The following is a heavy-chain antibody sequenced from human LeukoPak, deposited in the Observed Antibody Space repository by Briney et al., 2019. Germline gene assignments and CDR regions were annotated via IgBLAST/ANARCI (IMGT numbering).Heavy chain of an antibody. CDR1: GGSISSGDYY. CDR2: IYSSGST. V-gene: IGHV4-39*01. J-gene: IGHJ4*02. D-gene: IGHD6-25*01. CDR3: ARLLGAAKTDYFDS. Sequence: KPSETLSLTCTVSGGSISSGDYYWAWIRQPPGKGLQWIGSIYSSGSTYYNPSLKGRVTISRDTSKNQFSLRLTSVTAADTAVYYCARLLGAAKTDYFDSWGQGTLVTVSS.